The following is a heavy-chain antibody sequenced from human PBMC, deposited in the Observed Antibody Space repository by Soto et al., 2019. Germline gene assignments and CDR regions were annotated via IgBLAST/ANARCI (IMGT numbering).Heavy chain of an antibody. CDR3: AKGQRVAECLQH. D-gene: IGHD3-10*01. Sequence: PGGSLRLSCAASGFTFDDYTMHWVRQAPGKGLEWVSLVTWNGGHTYYAGSVKGRFTISRDNSKDSVYLQMNSLRTDDTALYFCAKGQRVAECLQHWGQDTLVTVSS. V-gene: IGHV3-43*01. J-gene: IGHJ1*01. CDR1: GFTFDDYT. CDR2: VTWNGGHT.